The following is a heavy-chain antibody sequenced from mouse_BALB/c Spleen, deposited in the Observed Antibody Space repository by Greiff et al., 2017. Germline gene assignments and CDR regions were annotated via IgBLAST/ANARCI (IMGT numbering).Heavy chain of an antibody. CDR3: ARDRGGYYVKEPYMDY. D-gene: IGHD2-3*01. J-gene: IGHJ4*01. V-gene: IGHV2-9*02. CDR1: GFSLTSYG. Sequence: VKLVESGPGLVAPSQSLSITCTVSGFSLTSYGVHWVRQPPGKGLEWLGVIWAGGSTNYNSALMSRLSISKDNSKSQVFLKMNSLQTDDTAMYYCARDRGGYYVKEPYMDYWGQGTSVTVSS. CDR2: IWAGGST.